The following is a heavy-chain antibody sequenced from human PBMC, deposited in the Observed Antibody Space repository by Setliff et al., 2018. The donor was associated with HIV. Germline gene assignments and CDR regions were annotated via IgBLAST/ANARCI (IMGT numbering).Heavy chain of an antibody. CDR2: IYYSGST. D-gene: IGHD2-2*01. Sequence: SETLSLTCTVSGGSISSGDYYWSWIRQPPGKGLEWIGYIYYSGSTYYNPSLKSRVTISVDTSKNQFSLKLSSVTAADTAVYYCARAPALVVPAAMSGAFDIWGQGTMVTVS. CDR1: GGSISSGDYY. CDR3: ARAPALVVPAAMSGAFDI. J-gene: IGHJ3*02. V-gene: IGHV4-30-4*08.